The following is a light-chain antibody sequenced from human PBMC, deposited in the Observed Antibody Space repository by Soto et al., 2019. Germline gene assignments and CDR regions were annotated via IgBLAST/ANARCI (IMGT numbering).Light chain of an antibody. CDR2: AAS. Sequence: AIRMTQSPSSFSASTGDRVTITCRASQGISSYLDWYQQKPGKAPKLLNYAASTLQSGVPSRFSGSGSGTDFTLTISCLQSEDFATYYCQQYYSYPHTFGQGTKVEIK. J-gene: IGKJ1*01. CDR3: QQYYSYPHT. CDR1: QGISSY. V-gene: IGKV1-8*01.